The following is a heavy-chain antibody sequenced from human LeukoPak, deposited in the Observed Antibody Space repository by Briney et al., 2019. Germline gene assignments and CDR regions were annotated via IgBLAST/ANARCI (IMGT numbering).Heavy chain of an antibody. V-gene: IGHV1-2*02. CDR1: GYTFTDYY. J-gene: IGHJ4*02. Sequence: ASVKVSCKASGYTFTDYYMHWVRRAPGQGLEWMGWINPNSGGTNYAQKFQGRVIMTRDTSISTAYMELSRLGSDDTAVYYCARGGSTDSIHSCGGNCYFLDYWGQGTLVTVSS. D-gene: IGHD2-21*02. CDR2: INPNSGGT. CDR3: ARGGSTDSIHSCGGNCYFLDY.